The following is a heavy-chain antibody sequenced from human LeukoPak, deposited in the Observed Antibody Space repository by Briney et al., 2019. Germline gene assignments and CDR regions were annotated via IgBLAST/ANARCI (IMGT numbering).Heavy chain of an antibody. V-gene: IGHV4-39*07. Sequence: SETLSLTCTLSGGSLTSSSYFWGWIRQPPGKGLEWIGSISYSGATYYNPSLKSRVSISVHTSKNQFSLKLSSVTAADTAVYYCARDGFYYHYYMDVWGEGTTVIVSS. CDR2: ISYSGAT. D-gene: IGHD1-14*01. CDR3: ARDGFYYHYYMDV. CDR1: GGSLTSSSYF. J-gene: IGHJ6*03.